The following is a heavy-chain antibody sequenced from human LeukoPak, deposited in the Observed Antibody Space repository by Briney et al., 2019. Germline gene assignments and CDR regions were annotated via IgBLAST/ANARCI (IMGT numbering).Heavy chain of an antibody. CDR3: ARDLWGSGIDN. D-gene: IGHD3-10*01. CDR2: IYYSGST. CDR1: GGSISSSSYY. V-gene: IGHV4-39*07. Sequence: SETLSLTCTVSGGSISSSSYYWGWIRQPPGKGLEWIGSIYYSGSTNYNPSLKSRVTISVDTSKNQFSLKLSSVTAADTAVYYCARDLWGSGIDNWGQGTLVTVSS. J-gene: IGHJ4*02.